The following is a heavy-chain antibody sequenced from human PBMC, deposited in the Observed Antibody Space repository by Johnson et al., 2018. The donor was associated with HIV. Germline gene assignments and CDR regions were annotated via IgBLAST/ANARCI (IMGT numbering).Heavy chain of an antibody. CDR3: AKDLPVYGHGHGAFDI. Sequence: QEQLVESGGGVVQPGGSLTLSSAASRFTFSTNDMHGVRQAPGKGLEWVAFMRYDGRDRYYVDSVKGRFTISRDNSKNTLFLQMDSLRPEDTAVYYCAKDLPVYGHGHGAFDIWGQGTVVTVSS. J-gene: IGHJ3*02. CDR1: RFTFSTND. D-gene: IGHD3-10*01. CDR2: MRYDGRDR. V-gene: IGHV3-30*02.